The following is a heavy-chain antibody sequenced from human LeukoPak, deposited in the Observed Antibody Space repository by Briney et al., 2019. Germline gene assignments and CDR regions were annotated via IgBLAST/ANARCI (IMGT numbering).Heavy chain of an antibody. Sequence: PSETLSLTCAVYGGSLSAYYWTWIRQPPGKGLEWIGEINHGGSTNYNPSLKSRVTISIDTSKNQFSLKLSSVTAADTAVYYCARGYYDSSGSLLKDYWGQGTLVTVSS. CDR3: ARGYYDSSGSLLKDY. V-gene: IGHV4-34*01. CDR2: INHGGST. CDR1: GGSLSAYY. D-gene: IGHD3-22*01. J-gene: IGHJ4*02.